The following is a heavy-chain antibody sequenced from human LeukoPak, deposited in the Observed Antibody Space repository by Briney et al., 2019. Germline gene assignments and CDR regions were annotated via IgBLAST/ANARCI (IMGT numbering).Heavy chain of an antibody. CDR3: ARGPPYDSSGYYVY. Sequence: SETLSLTCAVYGESFSGYYWSWIRQPPGKGLEWIGEINHSGSTNYNPSLKSRVTISVDTSKNQFSLKLSSVTAADTAVYYCARGPPYDSSGYYVYWGQGTLVTVSS. D-gene: IGHD3-22*01. V-gene: IGHV4-34*01. CDR1: GESFSGYY. CDR2: INHSGST. J-gene: IGHJ4*02.